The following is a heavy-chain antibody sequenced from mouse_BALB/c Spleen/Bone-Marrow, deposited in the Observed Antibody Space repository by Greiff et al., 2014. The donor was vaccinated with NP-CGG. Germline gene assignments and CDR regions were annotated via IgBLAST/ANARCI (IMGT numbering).Heavy chain of an antibody. CDR2: ISSGGSYT. CDR1: GFTFSGYA. CDR3: ASLTGRDY. J-gene: IGHJ2*01. V-gene: IGHV5-9-3*01. D-gene: IGHD4-1*01. Sequence: EVQGVESGGGLVKPGGSLKLSCAASGFTFSGYAMSWVRQTPEKRLEWVATISSGGSYTYYPDSVKVRFTISRDNAKNTLYLQMSSLRSEDTAMYYCASLTGRDYWGQGTTLTVSA.